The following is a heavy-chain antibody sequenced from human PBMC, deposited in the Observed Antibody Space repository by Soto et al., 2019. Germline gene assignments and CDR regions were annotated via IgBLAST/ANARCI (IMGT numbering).Heavy chain of an antibody. J-gene: IGHJ6*03. CDR3: ARGAAGLYYYYYYMDV. D-gene: IGHD6-13*01. Sequence: ASVKVSCKASGYTFTGYYMHWVRQAPGQGLEWMGWINPKSGGTKYAQKFQSWVTMTRDTSISTAYMELSRLRSDDTAVYYCARGAAGLYYYYYYMDVWGKGTTVTVSS. CDR1: GYTFTGYY. V-gene: IGHV1-2*04. CDR2: INPKSGGT.